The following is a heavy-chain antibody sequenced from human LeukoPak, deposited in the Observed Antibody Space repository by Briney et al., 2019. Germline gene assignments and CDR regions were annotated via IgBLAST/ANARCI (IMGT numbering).Heavy chain of an antibody. Sequence: GGSLRLSCAASGFTFSSYGMHWVRQAPGKGLEWVAVISYDGSNKYYADSVKGRFTISRDSSKNTLYLQMNSLRAEDTAVYYCAKEGNGSFDYWGQGTLVTVSS. CDR2: ISYDGSNK. CDR1: GFTFSSYG. V-gene: IGHV3-30*18. CDR3: AKEGNGSFDY. D-gene: IGHD2-8*01. J-gene: IGHJ4*02.